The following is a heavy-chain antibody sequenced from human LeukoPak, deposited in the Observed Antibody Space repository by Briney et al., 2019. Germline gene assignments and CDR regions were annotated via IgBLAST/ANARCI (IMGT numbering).Heavy chain of an antibody. CDR3: AKLPVSYSSGWSNFDY. D-gene: IGHD6-19*01. CDR1: GFTLSDYY. Sequence: GGSLRLSCAASGFTLSDYYMSWIRQAPGKGLEWVSGISDTGVSTYYADSVKGRFTISRDNSKNTLYLQMISLRAEDTAIYYCAKLPVSYSSGWSNFDYWGQGTLVTVSS. V-gene: IGHV3-23*01. CDR2: ISDTGVST. J-gene: IGHJ4*02.